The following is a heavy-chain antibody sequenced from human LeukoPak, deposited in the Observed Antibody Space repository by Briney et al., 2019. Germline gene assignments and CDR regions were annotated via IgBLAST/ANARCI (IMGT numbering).Heavy chain of an antibody. J-gene: IGHJ6*02. CDR2: IIPTFGTA. Sequence: ASVKVSCKASGGTFSNYAISWVRQAPGQGLEWMGGIIPTFGTANYAQKFQGRVTITADESTSTAYMELSSLRSEDTAVYYCARDLFSVPAAIWYYYGMDVWGQGTTVTVSS. V-gene: IGHV1-69*13. CDR3: ARDLFSVPAAIWYYYGMDV. CDR1: GGTFSNYA. D-gene: IGHD2-2*02.